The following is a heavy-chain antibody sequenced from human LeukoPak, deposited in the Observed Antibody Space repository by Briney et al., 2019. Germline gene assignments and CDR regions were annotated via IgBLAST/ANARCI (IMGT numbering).Heavy chain of an antibody. V-gene: IGHV3-21*01. Sequence: PGGSLRLSCAASGFTFSNYYMNWVRQAPGKGLEWVSCISSSSTYIYYADSVKGRFTISRDNAKNSLYLQMNSLRAEDTAVYYCARVYGGLDVWGQGTTVTASS. CDR1: GFTFSNYY. CDR2: ISSSSTYI. J-gene: IGHJ6*02. CDR3: ARVYGGLDV. D-gene: IGHD4/OR15-4a*01.